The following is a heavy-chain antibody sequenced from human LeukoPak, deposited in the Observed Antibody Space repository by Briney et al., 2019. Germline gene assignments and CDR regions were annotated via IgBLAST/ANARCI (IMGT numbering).Heavy chain of an antibody. Sequence: PGGSLRLSCAASGFTFSNYAMSWVRQAPGKGLEWVSDINGSGGRTYYADSVKGRFTISRDNSKNTLYLQMNSLRAEDTAVYYCAKNRGLPLWGQGTLVTVSS. CDR1: GFTFSNYA. CDR2: INGSGGRT. CDR3: AKNRGLPL. V-gene: IGHV3-23*01. J-gene: IGHJ4*02.